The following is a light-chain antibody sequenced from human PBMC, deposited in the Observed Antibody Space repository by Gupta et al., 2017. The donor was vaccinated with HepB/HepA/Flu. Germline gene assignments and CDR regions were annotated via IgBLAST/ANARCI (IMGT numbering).Light chain of an antibody. CDR2: ETN. CDR3: LVYFGSCVWL. CDR1: TGTVTSDHF. Sequence: QTVVTQEPSLTVSPGGTVTLTCASSTGTVTSDHFTNWFQQNPGQAPRALIYETNRRHSWTPARFSGSLLGGKAALTLSGVQPEDEAEYYCLVYFGSCVWLFGGGTRLTVL. V-gene: IGLV7-43*01. J-gene: IGLJ3*02.